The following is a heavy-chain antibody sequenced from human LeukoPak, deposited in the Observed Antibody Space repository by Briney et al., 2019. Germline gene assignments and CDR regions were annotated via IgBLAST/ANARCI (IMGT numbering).Heavy chain of an antibody. CDR3: ARGEARGSGTVYLDY. J-gene: IGHJ4*02. V-gene: IGHV4-4*02. CDR2: IAHDGTR. CDR1: GGSIDSTNY. D-gene: IGHD3-10*01. Sequence: SETLSLTCGVSGGSIDSTNYWSWVRQAPGRGLEWIGEIAHDGTRNYNSSLRSRVAMSFDRANNYFSLSLTAVTAADTAVFYCARGEARGSGTVYLDYWGRGILVTVSS.